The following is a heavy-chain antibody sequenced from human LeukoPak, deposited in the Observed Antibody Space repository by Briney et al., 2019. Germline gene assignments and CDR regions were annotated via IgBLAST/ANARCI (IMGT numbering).Heavy chain of an antibody. CDR1: GFPFSDYP. V-gene: IGHV3-23*01. CDR2: IGGSGGST. Sequence: GGPLRLSCAASGFPFSDYPITCLRQAPGKALEWVSAIGGSGGSTYYADSVKGRFTISRDNSKNTLYLRMNSLRAEDTAVYYCAKRWQGNSRALDYWGQGTLVTVSS. J-gene: IGHJ4*02. D-gene: IGHD4-23*01. CDR3: AKRWQGNSRALDY.